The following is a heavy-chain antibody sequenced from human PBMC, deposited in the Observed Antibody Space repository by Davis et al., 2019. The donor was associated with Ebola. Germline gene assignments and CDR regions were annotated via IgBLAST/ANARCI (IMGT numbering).Heavy chain of an antibody. D-gene: IGHD2-15*01. Sequence: ASVKVSCKASAYTFSSYDINWVRQATGQGLEWMGWMNPNSGNTGYAQKFQGRGTMTRNTSISTAYMELSSLRSEDTAVYYCARRIVYYYGRDVWGQGTTVTVSS. J-gene: IGHJ6*02. CDR1: AYTFSSYD. CDR2: MNPNSGNT. CDR3: ARRIVYYYGRDV. V-gene: IGHV1-8*01.